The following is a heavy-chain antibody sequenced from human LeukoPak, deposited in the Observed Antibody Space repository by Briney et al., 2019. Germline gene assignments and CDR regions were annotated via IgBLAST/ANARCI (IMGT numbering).Heavy chain of an antibody. D-gene: IGHD3-3*01. J-gene: IGHJ3*02. Sequence: GASVKVSCKASGYTFTGYYMHWVRQAPGQGLEWMGRINPNSGGTNYAQKFQGRVTMTRDTSISTAYMELSRLRSDDAAVYYCAREGTYEGAFDIWGQGTMVTVSS. CDR2: INPNSGGT. CDR1: GYTFTGYY. V-gene: IGHV1-2*06. CDR3: AREGTYEGAFDI.